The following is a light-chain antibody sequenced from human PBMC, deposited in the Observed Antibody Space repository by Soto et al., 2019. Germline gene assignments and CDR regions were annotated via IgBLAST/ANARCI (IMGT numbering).Light chain of an antibody. CDR2: DVT. J-gene: IGLJ1*01. Sequence: QSVLTQPASVSGSPGQSITISCTGSSSDVGAYNYVSWYQHHPDKAPKLVIYDVTNRPSGVSNRFSGSKSGNTASLTISGLQAEDEAAYYCNSYTSSTTPYVFGTGTKLTVL. CDR3: NSYTSSTTPYV. CDR1: SSDVGAYNY. V-gene: IGLV2-14*03.